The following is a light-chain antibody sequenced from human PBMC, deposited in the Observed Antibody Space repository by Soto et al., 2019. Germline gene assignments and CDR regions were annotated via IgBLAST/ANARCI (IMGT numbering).Light chain of an antibody. CDR2: ENN. J-gene: IGLJ3*02. CDR1: SSNIGNNY. CDR3: GTWDSSPRGV. V-gene: IGLV1-51*02. Sequence: QSVLTQPPSVSAAPGQKVTISCSGSSSNIGNNYVSWYQQLPGTAPKLLIYENNKRPSGIPDRFSGSKSGASATLGITGLRAGDEADYYCGTWDSSPRGVFGGGTKVTVL.